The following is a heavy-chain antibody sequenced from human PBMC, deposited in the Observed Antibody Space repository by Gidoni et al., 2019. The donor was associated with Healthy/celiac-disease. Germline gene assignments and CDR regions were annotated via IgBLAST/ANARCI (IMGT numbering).Heavy chain of an antibody. D-gene: IGHD3-22*01. CDR3: ASITYYYDSTNY. J-gene: IGHJ4*02. CDR2: ISSSGSTI. Sequence: EVQLVESGGGLVQPGGSLRLSCAASGFTFSSYEMNWVRQAPGKGLEWVSYISSSGSTIYYADSVKGRFTISRDNAKNSLYLQMNSLRAEDTAVYYCASITYYYDSTNYWGQGTLVTVSS. V-gene: IGHV3-48*03. CDR1: GFTFSSYE.